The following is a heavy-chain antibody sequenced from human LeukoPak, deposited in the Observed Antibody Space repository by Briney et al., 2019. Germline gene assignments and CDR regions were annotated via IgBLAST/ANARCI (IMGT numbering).Heavy chain of an antibody. CDR3: ARAPSGLGILGGFDY. Sequence: GGSLRLSCAASGFTFSSYSMNWVRQAPGKGLEWVSSISSSSSYIYYADSVKGRFTISRDNAKNSLYLQMNSLRAEDTAVYYCARAPSGLGILGGFDYWGQGTLVTVSS. D-gene: IGHD2-15*01. CDR2: ISSSSSYI. CDR1: GFTFSSYS. V-gene: IGHV3-21*01. J-gene: IGHJ4*02.